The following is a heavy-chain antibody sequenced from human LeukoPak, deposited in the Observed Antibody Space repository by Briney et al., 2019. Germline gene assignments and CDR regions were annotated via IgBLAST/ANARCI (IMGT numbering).Heavy chain of an antibody. J-gene: IGHJ5*02. V-gene: IGHV3-23*01. D-gene: IGHD1-14*01. CDR2: ISDSGNT. CDR1: GFTLSSYA. CDR3: ARLIPDGGGLDP. Sequence: GGSLRLSCAASGFTLSSYAMSWVRQAPGKGLEWVSAISDSGNTYHADSVKGRFTISRDSSKNTLYLQMNSLRAEDTAVYYCARLIPDGGGLDPWGQGTLVTVSS.